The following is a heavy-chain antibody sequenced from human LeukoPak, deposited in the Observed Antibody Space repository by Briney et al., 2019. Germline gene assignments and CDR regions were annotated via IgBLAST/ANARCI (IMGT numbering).Heavy chain of an antibody. Sequence: GGSLRLSCAASGFTFSNAWMSWVRQAPGKGLEWVGRIKSKTDGGTTDYAAPVKGRFTISRDDSKTTLYLQMSSLKTEDTAVYYCTTVIHCGGDCYPGYFDYWGQGTLVTVSS. J-gene: IGHJ4*02. CDR3: TTVIHCGGDCYPGYFDY. D-gene: IGHD2-21*02. CDR2: IKSKTDGGTT. CDR1: GFTFSNAW. V-gene: IGHV3-15*01.